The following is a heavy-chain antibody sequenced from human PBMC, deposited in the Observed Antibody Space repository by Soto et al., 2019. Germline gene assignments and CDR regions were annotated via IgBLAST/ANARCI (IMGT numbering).Heavy chain of an antibody. V-gene: IGHV4-61*01. CDR2: MYYSGIT. CDR1: GAPVSSETHF. CDR3: AREDMSGTYYFDY. Sequence: QVQLQESGLGLVKPSETLSLTCTVSGAPVSSETHFWTWIRQPPGKGLEWIGYMYYSGITNSNPALKSRVTLSVDRSRNQFSLSLNSVTAADTAVYYCAREDMSGTYYFDYWGPGIQVTVSS. D-gene: IGHD1-26*01. J-gene: IGHJ4*02.